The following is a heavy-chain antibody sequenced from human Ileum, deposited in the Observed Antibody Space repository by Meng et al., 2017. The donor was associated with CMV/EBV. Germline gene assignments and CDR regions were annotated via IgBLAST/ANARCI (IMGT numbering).Heavy chain of an antibody. Sequence: GESLKISCAASGFTFSSYSMNWVRQAPGKGLEWVSSISSSSSYIYYADSVKGRFTISRDNAKNSLYLQMNSLRADDTAVYFCATLGFRRIDYWGQGTLVTVSS. V-gene: IGHV3-21*01. CDR2: ISSSSSYI. CDR1: GFTFSSYS. D-gene: IGHD5-18*01. J-gene: IGHJ4*02. CDR3: ATLGFRRIDY.